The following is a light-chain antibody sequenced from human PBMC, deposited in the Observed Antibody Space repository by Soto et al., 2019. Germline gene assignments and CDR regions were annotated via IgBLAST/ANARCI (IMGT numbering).Light chain of an antibody. CDR2: DAS. Sequence: ECVLTQSPGTLSLSPWEIATLSCSASLSVSVYLDWYQQKPGQAPRLLISDASNRATGIPARFSGSGSGTDFTLTINSLEPEDSAIYYCQQRNTWPPVTFGQGTRLEIK. V-gene: IGKV3-11*01. CDR3: QQRNTWPPVT. CDR1: LSVSVY. J-gene: IGKJ5*01.